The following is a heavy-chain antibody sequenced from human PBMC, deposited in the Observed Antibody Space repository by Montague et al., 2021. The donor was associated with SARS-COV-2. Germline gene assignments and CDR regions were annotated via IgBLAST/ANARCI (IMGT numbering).Heavy chain of an antibody. D-gene: IGHD3-9*01. Sequence: TLSLTCTVSGGSIRSDGFYWNWIRQPAGKGLEWIGRIDASGTTNYKPSLKSRVIISLDRSKNQFSLKLSSVTAADTAVYYCARSAFRYFDRPGMDVWGQGTTVTVSS. V-gene: IGHV4-61*02. CDR3: ARSAFRYFDRPGMDV. CDR2: IDASGTT. CDR1: GGSIRSDGFY. J-gene: IGHJ6*02.